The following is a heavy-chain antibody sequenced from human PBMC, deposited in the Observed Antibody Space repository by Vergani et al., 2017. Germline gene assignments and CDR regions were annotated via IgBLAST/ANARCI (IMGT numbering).Heavy chain of an antibody. CDR1: GGSISSYY. CDR2: IYYSGST. D-gene: IGHD4-11*01. V-gene: IGHV4-59*01. J-gene: IGHJ4*02. Sequence: QVQLQESGPGLVKPSETLSLTCTVSGGSISSYYWSWIRQPPGKGLEWIGYIYYSGSTNYNPSLKSRVTISVDTSKNQFSLKLSSVTAADTAVYYCAREYYSSFDYWGQGTLVTVSS. CDR3: AREYYSSFDY.